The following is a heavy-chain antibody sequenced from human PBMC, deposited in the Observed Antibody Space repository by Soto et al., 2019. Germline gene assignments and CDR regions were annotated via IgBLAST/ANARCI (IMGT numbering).Heavy chain of an antibody. V-gene: IGHV3-30*18. CDR2: ISYDGSNK. Sequence: QVQLVESGGGVVQPGRSLRLSCAAAGFTFSSYGMHWVRQAPGKGLEWVAVISYDGSNKYYADSVKGRFTISRDNSKNTLYLQMNSVRAVDTAVYYCAKDMYYYGSGSYYPFDYWGQGTLVTVSS. D-gene: IGHD3-10*01. J-gene: IGHJ4*02. CDR1: GFTFSSYG. CDR3: AKDMYYYGSGSYYPFDY.